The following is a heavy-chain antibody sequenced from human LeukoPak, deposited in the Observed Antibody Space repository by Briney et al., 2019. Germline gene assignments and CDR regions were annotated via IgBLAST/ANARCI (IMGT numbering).Heavy chain of an antibody. CDR1: GYTFTGYY. CDR3: ARIRDGYNDAYDI. D-gene: IGHD5-24*01. CDR2: INPNSGGT. J-gene: IGHJ3*02. V-gene: IGHV1-2*02. Sequence: VASVKVSCKASGYTFTGYYMHWVRQAPGQGLEWMGWINPNSGGTDYAQNFQGRVTMTRDTSTSTVYMGLSSLRSEDTAVYYCARIRDGYNDAYDIWGQGTMVTVSS.